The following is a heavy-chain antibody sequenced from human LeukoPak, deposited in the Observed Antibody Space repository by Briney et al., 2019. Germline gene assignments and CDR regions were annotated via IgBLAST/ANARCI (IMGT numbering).Heavy chain of an antibody. Sequence: PGGSLRLSCAASGFTFSSYWMHWVRHAPGKGLVWVSRINSDGSSTSYADSVKGRFTISRDNAKNTLYLQMNSLRAEDTAVYYCARAPGLSPDCSSTSCYYYWGQGTLVTVSS. J-gene: IGHJ4*02. CDR1: GFTFSSYW. CDR3: ARAPGLSPDCSSTSCYYY. CDR2: INSDGSST. V-gene: IGHV3-74*01. D-gene: IGHD2-2*01.